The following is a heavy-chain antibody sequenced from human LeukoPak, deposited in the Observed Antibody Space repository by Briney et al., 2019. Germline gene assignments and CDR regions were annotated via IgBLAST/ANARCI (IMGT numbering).Heavy chain of an antibody. CDR3: ARPGSQTLNAFDI. CDR1: GGSISSSNW. V-gene: IGHV4-4*02. J-gene: IGHJ3*02. D-gene: IGHD3-10*01. CDR2: IYHSGST. Sequence: SETLSLTCAVSGGSISSSNWWSWVRQPPGKGLEWIGEIYHSGSTNYDPSLKSRVTISVDKSKNQFSLKLSSVTAADTAVYYCARPGSQTLNAFDIWGQGTMVTVSS.